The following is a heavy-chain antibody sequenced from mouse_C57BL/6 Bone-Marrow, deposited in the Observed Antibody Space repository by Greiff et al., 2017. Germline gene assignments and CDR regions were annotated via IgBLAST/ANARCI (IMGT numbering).Heavy chain of an antibody. CDR3: AIDYALDY. D-gene: IGHD1-1*01. Sequence: VQLQQPGAELVKPGASVKVSCKASGYTFTSYWMHWVQQRPGQGLEWIGRIHPSASDTTYNQKFKGKATLTVDKSSSTAYMQLSSLTSEDSAVYYCAIDYALDYWGQGTTLTVSS. V-gene: IGHV1-74*01. J-gene: IGHJ2*01. CDR1: GYTFTSYW. CDR2: IHPSASDT.